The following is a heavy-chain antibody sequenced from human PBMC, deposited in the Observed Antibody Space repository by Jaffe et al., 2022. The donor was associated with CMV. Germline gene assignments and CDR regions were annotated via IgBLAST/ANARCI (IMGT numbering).Heavy chain of an antibody. CDR1: GFTFSSYW. CDR2: IKWDGSST. V-gene: IGHV3-74*01. J-gene: IGHJ4*02. CDR3: VRDFTKVPGDRGYFEN. D-gene: IGHD3-10*01. Sequence: EVHLVESGGGLIQPGGSLRLSCAASGFTFSSYWMHWVRQVPGKGLVWVSCIKWDGSSTNYADSVRGRFTISRDNAKNTLYLQMNSLRVEDTALYFCVRDFTKVPGDRGYFENWGQGAPVTVSS.